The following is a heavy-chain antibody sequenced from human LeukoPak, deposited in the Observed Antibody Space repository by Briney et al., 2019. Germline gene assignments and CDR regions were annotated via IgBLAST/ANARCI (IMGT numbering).Heavy chain of an antibody. CDR3: ATGGVLWFGESPNYFDY. CDR1: GHTLTELS. J-gene: IGHJ4*02. V-gene: IGHV1-24*01. CDR2: FDPEDGET. D-gene: IGHD3-10*01. Sequence: ASVKVSCKVSGHTLTELSMRWVRQAPGKGLEWMGGFDPEDGETIYAQKFQGRVTMTEDTSTDTAYMELSSLRSEDTAVYYCATGGVLWFGESPNYFDYWGQGTLVTVSS.